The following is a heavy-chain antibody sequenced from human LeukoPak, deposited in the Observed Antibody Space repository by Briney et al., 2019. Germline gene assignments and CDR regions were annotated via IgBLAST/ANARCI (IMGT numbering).Heavy chain of an antibody. Sequence: ASVKVSCKASGYTFTSYDINWVRQATGQGLEWMGWMNPNSGNTGYAQKFQGRVTITRNTSISTAYMELSSLRSEDTAVYYCARGLFPSGEPPGGVDYWGQGTLVTVSS. J-gene: IGHJ4*02. V-gene: IGHV1-8*03. CDR1: GYTFTSYD. D-gene: IGHD1-26*01. CDR3: ARGLFPSGEPPGGVDY. CDR2: MNPNSGNT.